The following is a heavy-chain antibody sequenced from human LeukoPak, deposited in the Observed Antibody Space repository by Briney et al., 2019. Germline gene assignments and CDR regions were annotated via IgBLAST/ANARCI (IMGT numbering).Heavy chain of an antibody. V-gene: IGHV3-11*01. CDR3: ARVGVVAATDYYYYMDV. CDR2: ISSSGSTI. J-gene: IGHJ6*03. Sequence: GGSLRLSCAASGFTFSDYYMSWIRQAPGKGLEWVSYISSSGSTIYYADSVKGRFTISRDNAKNSLYLQMNSLRAEDTALYYCARVGVVAATDYYYYMDVWGKGTTVTVSS. D-gene: IGHD2-15*01. CDR1: GFTFSDYY.